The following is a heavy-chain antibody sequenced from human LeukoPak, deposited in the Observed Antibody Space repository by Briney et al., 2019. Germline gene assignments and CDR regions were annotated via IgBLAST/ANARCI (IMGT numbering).Heavy chain of an antibody. CDR1: GYTFTDYY. Sequence: ASVKVSCKASGYTFTDYYMHWVRQAPGQGLEWMGRINPNSGGTNYAQKFQGRVTMTRDTCINTAYMELSRLRSDDTAVYYCSRDIGGATSFDYWGQGTLVTVSS. D-gene: IGHD1-26*01. V-gene: IGHV1-2*06. J-gene: IGHJ4*02. CDR2: INPNSGGT. CDR3: SRDIGGATSFDY.